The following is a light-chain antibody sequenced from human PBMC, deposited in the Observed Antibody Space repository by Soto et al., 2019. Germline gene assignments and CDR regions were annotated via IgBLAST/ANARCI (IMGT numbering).Light chain of an antibody. CDR1: SSDVGGYNY. V-gene: IGLV2-11*01. Sequence: QSALTQPRSVSGSPGQSVTISCTGTSSDVGGYNYVSWYQQHPGRAPKFMIYDVTKRPSGVPDRFSGSKSGNTASLTISGRQVEVGADYYCCSYVGCYLVFGTGTKRTVI. CDR2: DVT. CDR3: CSYVGCYLV. J-gene: IGLJ1*01.